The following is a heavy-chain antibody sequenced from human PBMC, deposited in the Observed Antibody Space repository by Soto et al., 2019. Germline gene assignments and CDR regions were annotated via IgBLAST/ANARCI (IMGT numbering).Heavy chain of an antibody. D-gene: IGHD6-19*01. V-gene: IGHV3-30*18. CDR3: GKDGSSGWRYYYVMDV. CDR1: GFTFSSYG. J-gene: IGHJ6*02. CDR2: ISYDGSNK. Sequence: QVQLVESGGGVVQPGRSLRLSCAASGFTFSSYGMHWVRQAPGKGLEWVAVISYDGSNKYYADSVKGRFTISRDNSKNTLCMQMGSLRAAETSVYYCGKDGSSGWRYYYVMDVWGQGPTVTVSS.